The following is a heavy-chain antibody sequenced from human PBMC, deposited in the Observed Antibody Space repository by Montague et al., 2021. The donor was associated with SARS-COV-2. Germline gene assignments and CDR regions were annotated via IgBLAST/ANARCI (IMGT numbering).Heavy chain of an antibody. V-gene: IGHV4-39*01. Sequence: SETLSLTCTVSGASISSSENSWGWIRQSPGKGLEWFGSIFYSGTTYFNSSLRSRIAISVDPSKNQFSLKVTSVTAADTAVYYCARHVTFGGVVVALDYWGQGHLVSVSS. D-gene: IGHD3-16*02. CDR1: GASISSSENS. CDR2: IFYSGTT. CDR3: ARHVTFGGVVVALDY. J-gene: IGHJ4*02.